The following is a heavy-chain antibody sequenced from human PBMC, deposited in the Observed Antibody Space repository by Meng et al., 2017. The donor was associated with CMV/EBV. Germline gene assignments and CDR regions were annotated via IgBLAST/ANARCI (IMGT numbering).Heavy chain of an antibody. J-gene: IGHJ5*02. CDR3: ARGVGGWFDP. D-gene: IGHD1-26*01. V-gene: IGHV4-34*02. Sequence: GQIQEGGAGLVNPSETLSLTCAVYGGSFSGYYWRWIRQSPGKGLEWIGEINHSGSTNYNPSLKSRVTITVDTSKNQFSLKLSSVTAADTAVYYCARGVGGWFDPWGQGTLVTVSS. CDR1: GGSFSGYY. CDR2: INHSGST.